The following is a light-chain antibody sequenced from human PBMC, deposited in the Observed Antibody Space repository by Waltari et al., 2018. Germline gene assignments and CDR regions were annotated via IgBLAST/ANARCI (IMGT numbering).Light chain of an antibody. CDR3: SSYATTRVI. Sequence: QSALTQPASVSGTPGQSITISCSGTGSDIGGNKYVSWYQQHPGEAPKVLIYDVTSRPSGVSDRFSGSKSGNTAFLTISVLQAEDEADYYCSSYATTRVIFGGGTKVTVL. CDR1: GSDIGGNKY. V-gene: IGLV2-14*03. CDR2: DVT. J-gene: IGLJ2*01.